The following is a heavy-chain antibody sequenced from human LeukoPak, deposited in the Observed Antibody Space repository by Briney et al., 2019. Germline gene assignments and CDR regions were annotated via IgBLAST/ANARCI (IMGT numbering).Heavy chain of an antibody. J-gene: IGHJ4*02. CDR1: GFTFSSYE. CDR3: VRDYGGSSPFDY. CDR2: ISSSGSTI. D-gene: IGHD4-23*01. Sequence: GGSLRLSCAASGFTFSSYEMHWVRQAPGKGLEWVSYISSSGSTIYYADSVKGRFTISRDNAKNSLYLQMNSLRAEDKAVYYCVRDYGGSSPFDYWVQGTLVTVSS. V-gene: IGHV3-48*03.